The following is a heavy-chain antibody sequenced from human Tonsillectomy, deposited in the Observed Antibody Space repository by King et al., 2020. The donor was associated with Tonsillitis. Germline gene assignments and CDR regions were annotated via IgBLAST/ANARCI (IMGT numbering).Heavy chain of an antibody. CDR3: AKGGCSSTSCYYDCDY. D-gene: IGHD2-2*01. J-gene: IGHJ4*02. V-gene: IGHV3-23*04. CDR2: ISGSGGGT. Sequence: VQLVESGGGLVQPGGSLRLSCAASGFTFSSSAMSWVRQAPGKGLEWGAAISGSGGGTNYADSGKGRLTISRDNSKKTLYLQMNSLRAEDTAVYYCAKGGCSSTSCYYDCDYWGQGTLVTVSS. CDR1: GFTFSSSA.